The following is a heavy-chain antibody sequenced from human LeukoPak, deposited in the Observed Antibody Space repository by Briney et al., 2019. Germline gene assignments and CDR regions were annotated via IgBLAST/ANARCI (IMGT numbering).Heavy chain of an antibody. Sequence: PSQTLSLTCTVSGGSISNGDYYWSWIRQPPGKGLEWIGYIYYSGVTNYNPSLKSRVTISVDTSKNQFSLNLRFVTATDTAVYYCARQNPAAAGQGLDYWGQGALVTVSS. CDR1: GGSISNGDYY. CDR2: IYYSGVT. CDR3: ARQNPAAAGQGLDY. D-gene: IGHD6-13*01. V-gene: IGHV4-30-4*01. J-gene: IGHJ4*02.